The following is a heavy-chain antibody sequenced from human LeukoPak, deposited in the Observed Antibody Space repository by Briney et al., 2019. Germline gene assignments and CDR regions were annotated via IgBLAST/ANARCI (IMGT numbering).Heavy chain of an antibody. CDR2: IASDGSST. J-gene: IGHJ4*02. D-gene: IGHD5-18*01. CDR1: GFTFSSYW. CDR3: ARDLAYSRLDY. Sequence: GGSLRLSCAASGFTFSSYWMNWVRQAPGKGLVWVSRIASDGSSTTYADSVKGRFSISRDNAKNTLYLQMNSLRVEDTAFYYCARDLAYSRLDYWGQGMLVTVSS. V-gene: IGHV3-74*01.